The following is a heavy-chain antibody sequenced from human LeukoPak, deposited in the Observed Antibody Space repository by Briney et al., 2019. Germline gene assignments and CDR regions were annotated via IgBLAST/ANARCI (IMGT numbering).Heavy chain of an antibody. D-gene: IGHD6-19*01. CDR3: AKEPEAQWLGVIDY. V-gene: IGHV3-11*01. CDR1: GFTFSDYY. Sequence: GGSLRLSCAASGFTFSDYYMSWIRQAPGKGLEWVSYISSSGSTIYYADSVKDRFTISRDNAKNSLYLQMNSLRAEDTAVYYCAKEPEAQWLGVIDYWGQGTLVTVSS. J-gene: IGHJ4*02. CDR2: ISSSGSTI.